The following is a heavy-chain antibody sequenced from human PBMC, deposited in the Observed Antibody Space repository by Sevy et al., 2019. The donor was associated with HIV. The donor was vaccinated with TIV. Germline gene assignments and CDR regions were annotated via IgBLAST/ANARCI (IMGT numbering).Heavy chain of an antibody. J-gene: IGHJ4*02. Sequence: SETLSLTCTVSGGSSTSLYWNWIRQPPGKGLEWIANIYYNGHINYNPSLKSRVTLSLDTSKNQFSLNLSSVTAADTAMYYCAGENAWGRGYSWGQGTLVTVSS. CDR1: GGSSTSLY. CDR3: AGENAWGRGYS. D-gene: IGHD1-26*01. CDR2: IYYNGHI. V-gene: IGHV4-59*08.